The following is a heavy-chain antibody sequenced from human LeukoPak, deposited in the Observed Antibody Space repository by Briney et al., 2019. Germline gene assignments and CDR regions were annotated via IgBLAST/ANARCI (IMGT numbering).Heavy chain of an antibody. CDR2: INPNSGGT. CDR1: GYTFTGYY. D-gene: IGHD1-20*01. J-gene: IGHJ4*02. Sequence: ASVKVSCKASGYTFTGYYMHWVRQAPGQGLEWMGRINPNSGGTNYAQKFQSRVTMTRDTSISTAYMELSRLRSDDTAVYYCARDDNWNQFDYWGQGTLVTVSS. V-gene: IGHV1-2*06. CDR3: ARDDNWNQFDY.